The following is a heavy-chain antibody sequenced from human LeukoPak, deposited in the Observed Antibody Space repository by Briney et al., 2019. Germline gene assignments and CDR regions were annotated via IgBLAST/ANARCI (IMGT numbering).Heavy chain of an antibody. Sequence: PSETLSLTCTVSGDSINSNSYHWGWIRQPPGEGLEWIGTVYSTGNTYYTPSLKSRVTISVDTSNNQFSLKLTSVTAADAAVYYCARPHLTWRVEYFDTWGQGTLVTVSS. J-gene: IGHJ5*02. V-gene: IGHV4-39*01. CDR3: ARPHLTWRVEYFDT. CDR1: GDSINSNSYH. D-gene: IGHD3-16*01. CDR2: VYSTGNT.